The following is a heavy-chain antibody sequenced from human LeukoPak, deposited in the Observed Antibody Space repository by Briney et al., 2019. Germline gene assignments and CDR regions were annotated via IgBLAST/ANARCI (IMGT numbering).Heavy chain of an antibody. J-gene: IGHJ3*02. CDR3: ARSPYDYVWGSYRSDAFDI. CDR1: GGSISSYY. Sequence: PSETLSLTCTVSGGSISSYYWSWIRQPPGKGLEWIGYIYYSGSTNYNPSLKSRVTISVDTSKNQFSLKLSSVTAADTAVYYCARSPYDYVWGSYRSDAFDIWGQGTMVTVSS. D-gene: IGHD3-16*02. CDR2: IYYSGST. V-gene: IGHV4-59*12.